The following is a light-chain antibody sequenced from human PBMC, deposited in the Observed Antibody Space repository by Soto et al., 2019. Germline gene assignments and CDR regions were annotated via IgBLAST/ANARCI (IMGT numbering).Light chain of an antibody. V-gene: IGKV3-20*01. Sequence: TVSSSPRERATLSCRASQSVSSNHLAWYQQKRGQPPRLLIYGASSRASGAPGRFSGSGSGADFTLTITRLQPEDFAIYYCQQYDNSPHTFGERTNVAIK. CDR3: QQYDNSPHT. J-gene: IGKJ4*02. CDR1: QSVSSNH. CDR2: GAS.